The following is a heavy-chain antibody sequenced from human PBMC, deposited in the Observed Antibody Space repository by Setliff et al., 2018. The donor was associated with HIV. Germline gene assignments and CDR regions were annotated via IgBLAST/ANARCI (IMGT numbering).Heavy chain of an antibody. Sequence: PGGSLRLSCAASGFTLSDHWMHWVRQVPGKGLVWVSAISGIGGSTYYADSVKGRFTITRDNSKNTLYLQMSSLRAEDTAVYYCVISRPQYYDILTGENPFDYWGQGTLVTVSS. D-gene: IGHD3-9*01. CDR1: GFTLSDHW. V-gene: IGHV3-64D*09. CDR3: VISRPQYYDILTGENPFDY. CDR2: ISGIGGST. J-gene: IGHJ4*02.